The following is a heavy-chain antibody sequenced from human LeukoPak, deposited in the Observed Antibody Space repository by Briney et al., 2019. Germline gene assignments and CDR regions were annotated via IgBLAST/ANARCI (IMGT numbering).Heavy chain of an antibody. CDR1: XGSIXSXX. Sequence: VSXGSIXSXXWSXXXXXPXXXXXXXGXIYYSGSTNYNPSLKSRVTISVDTSKNQFSLKLSSVTAADTAVYYCARPSRITMVRGVMFAFDIWGQGTMVTVSS. V-gene: IGHV4-59*01. D-gene: IGHD3-10*01. CDR3: ARPSRITMVRGVMFAFDI. CDR2: IYYSGST. J-gene: IGHJ3*02.